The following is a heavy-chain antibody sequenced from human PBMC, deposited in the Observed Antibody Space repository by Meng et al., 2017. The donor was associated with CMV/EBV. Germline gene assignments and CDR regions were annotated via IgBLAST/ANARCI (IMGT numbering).Heavy chain of an antibody. CDR1: GGSFSGYY. J-gene: IGHJ4*02. D-gene: IGHD3-10*01. CDR2: INHSGST. CDR3: ARKITMVRGVISRESWFDY. Sequence: SETLSLTCAVYGGSFSGYYWSWIRQPPGKGLEWIGEINHSGSTNYNPSLKSRVTISVATSKNQFSLKLSSVTAAGTAVYYCARKITMVRGVISRESWFDYWGQGTLVTVSS. V-gene: IGHV4-34*01.